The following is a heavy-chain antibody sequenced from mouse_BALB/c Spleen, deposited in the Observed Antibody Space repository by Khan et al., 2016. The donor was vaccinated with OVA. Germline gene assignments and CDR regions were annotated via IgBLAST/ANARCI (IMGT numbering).Heavy chain of an antibody. V-gene: IGHV3-2*02. CDR1: GYSITTDYA. J-gene: IGHJ2*01. Sequence: VQLKESGPGLVKPSQSLSLTCTVTGYSITTDYAWNWIRQSPGNKLEWMGFISYNGNTKYNPSLKSRISITRDTSKNQFFLQLKSVTTEDTARYYCARVYGGDFDYWGQGTTLTVS. D-gene: IGHD1-1*01. CDR2: ISYNGNT. CDR3: ARVYGGDFDY.